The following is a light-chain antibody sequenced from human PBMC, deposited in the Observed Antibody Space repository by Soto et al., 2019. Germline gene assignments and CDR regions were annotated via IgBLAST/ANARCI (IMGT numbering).Light chain of an antibody. Sequence: ESVLTQSPGTLSLSPGERATLFCRASHYVSGSYLAWYQQKPGQAPRLLIYVASTRATGIPARFSGSGSGTDFTLTISRLEPEDFAVYYCQQYGDLSLTFGGGNKVEIK. CDR3: QQYGDLSLT. CDR1: HYVSGSY. CDR2: VAS. V-gene: IGKV3-20*01. J-gene: IGKJ4*01.